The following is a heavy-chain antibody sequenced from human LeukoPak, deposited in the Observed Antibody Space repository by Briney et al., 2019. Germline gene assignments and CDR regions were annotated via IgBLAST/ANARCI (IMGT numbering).Heavy chain of an antibody. J-gene: IGHJ4*02. CDR1: GFTFNSYA. V-gene: IGHV3-23*01. CDR3: AKESRGYSGYDLDY. CDR2: ISGSGGTT. D-gene: IGHD5-12*01. Sequence: GGSLRLSCAASGFTFNSYAMSWVRQAPGKGLEWVLGISGSGGTTYYADSVKGRFTISRDNSKNTVYLQMKSLRAEDTAVYYCAKESRGYSGYDLDYWGQGTLVTVSS.